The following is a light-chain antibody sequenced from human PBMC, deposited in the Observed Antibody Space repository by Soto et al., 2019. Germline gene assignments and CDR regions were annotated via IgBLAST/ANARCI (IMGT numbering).Light chain of an antibody. CDR1: SSDVGSYNF. CDR3: CSYAGSSTVV. V-gene: IGLV2-23*01. Sequence: QSALTQPASVSGSPGQSITISCTGTSSDVGSYNFVSWYQQHPGKAPKLMIYEGSKRPSGVSNRFSGSKSGNTASLTISGLQGEDWAGYYFCSYAGSSTVVFGGGT. J-gene: IGLJ2*01. CDR2: EGS.